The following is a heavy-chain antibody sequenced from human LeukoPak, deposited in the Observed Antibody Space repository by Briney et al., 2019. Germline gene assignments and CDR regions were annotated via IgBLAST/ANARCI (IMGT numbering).Heavy chain of an antibody. D-gene: IGHD3-16*02. Sequence: GGSLRLSCAASGFTLSSYSMNWVRQAPGKGLEWVSSISSSSSYIYCADSVKGLFTISRDNAKNSLYLQMNSLRAEDTAVYYCARDYVWGSYRLFAFDIWGQGTMVTVSS. J-gene: IGHJ3*02. CDR3: ARDYVWGSYRLFAFDI. CDR2: ISSSSSYI. V-gene: IGHV3-21*01. CDR1: GFTLSSYS.